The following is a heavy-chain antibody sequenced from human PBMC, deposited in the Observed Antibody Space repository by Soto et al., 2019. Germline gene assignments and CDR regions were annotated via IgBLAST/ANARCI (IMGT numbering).Heavy chain of an antibody. Sequence: QVQLVQSGAEVKKPGSSVKVSCKASGGTFSSYTISWVRQAPGQGLEWMGGIIPIFGTANYAQRFQGRVTITADESTSTAYMELSSLRSEDTAVHYCARQGESSGSYYYGMDVWGQGTTVIVSS. CDR3: ARQGESSGSYYYGMDV. CDR2: IIPIFGTA. J-gene: IGHJ6*02. D-gene: IGHD3-22*01. CDR1: GGTFSSYT. V-gene: IGHV1-69*12.